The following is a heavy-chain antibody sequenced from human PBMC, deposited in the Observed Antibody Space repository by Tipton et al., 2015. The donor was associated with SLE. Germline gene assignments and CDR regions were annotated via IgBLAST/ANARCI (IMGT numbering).Heavy chain of an antibody. Sequence: QLVQSGGGLVQPGRSLRLSCEASGFIFGDYAMNWVRQAPGKGPEWVGFMRSKAYGATAQFAASVQGRFTISRDDSENIVYLQMNSLKTEDTAVYYCARVLFDSSAYYYYAFDIWGQGTMVTVSS. D-gene: IGHD3-22*01. CDR2: MRSKAYGATA. V-gene: IGHV3-49*04. CDR1: GFIFGDYA. CDR3: ARVLFDSSAYYYYAFDI. J-gene: IGHJ3*02.